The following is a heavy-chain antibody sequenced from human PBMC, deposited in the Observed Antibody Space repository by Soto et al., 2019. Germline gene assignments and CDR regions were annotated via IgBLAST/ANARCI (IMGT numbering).Heavy chain of an antibody. CDR1: GFTFSSYS. Sequence: GGSLRLSCAASGFTFSSYSMNWVRQAPGKGLEWVSYISSSSSTIYYADSVKGRFTISRDNAKNSLYLQMNSLRAEDTAVYYCARVAVAGTLDVWGKGTTVTVSS. J-gene: IGHJ6*04. CDR3: ARVAVAGTLDV. D-gene: IGHD6-19*01. V-gene: IGHV3-48*01. CDR2: ISSSSSTI.